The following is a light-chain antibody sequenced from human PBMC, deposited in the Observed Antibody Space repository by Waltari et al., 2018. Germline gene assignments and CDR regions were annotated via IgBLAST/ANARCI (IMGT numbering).Light chain of an antibody. CDR3: QQYYSSPIS. CDR1: RSVLYNSNNKDY. CDR2: WAS. J-gene: IGKJ5*01. Sequence: EIVMTQSPDSLAVSLGERAAINCKSSRSVLYNSNNKDYLAWYQQKPRQPPKLLINWASSRESGVPDRFSGSGSGTDFTLTISSLQAEDVAVYYCQQYYSSPISFGQGTRPEIK. V-gene: IGKV4-1*01.